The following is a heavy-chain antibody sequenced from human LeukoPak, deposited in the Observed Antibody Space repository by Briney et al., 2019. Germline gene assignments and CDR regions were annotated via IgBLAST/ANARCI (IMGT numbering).Heavy chain of an antibody. J-gene: IGHJ4*02. Sequence: GASAKVSCKASGGTFSSYAISWVRQAPGQGLEWMGGIIPIFGTANYAQKFQGRVTITADESTSTAYMELSSLRSEDTAVYYCARDLTAKRSPFYFDYWGQGTLVTVSS. CDR1: GGTFSSYA. CDR3: ARDLTAKRSPFYFDY. D-gene: IGHD1-1*01. CDR2: IIPIFGTA. V-gene: IGHV1-69*01.